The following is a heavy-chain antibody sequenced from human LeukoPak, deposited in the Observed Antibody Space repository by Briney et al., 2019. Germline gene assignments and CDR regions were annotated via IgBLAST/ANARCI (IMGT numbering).Heavy chain of an antibody. Sequence: GGSLRLSCAASGFTFDDYAMHWVRQAPGKGLEWVSLISWDGGSTYYADSVKGRFTISRDNAKNSLYLQMNSLRAEDTAVYYCARDVSRTYMDVWGKGTTVTVSS. CDR3: ARDVSRTYMDV. CDR1: GFTFDDYA. J-gene: IGHJ6*03. CDR2: ISWDGGST. V-gene: IGHV3-43D*03.